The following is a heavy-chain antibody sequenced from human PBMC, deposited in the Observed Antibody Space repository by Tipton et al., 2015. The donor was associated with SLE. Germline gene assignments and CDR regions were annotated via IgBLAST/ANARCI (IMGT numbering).Heavy chain of an antibody. CDR2: ISNSGKT. Sequence: TLSLTCTFSGVFINTAGDHWNWIRQVPGKGLEWIGYISNSGKTYYNPSLRSRVTISLDTSKNQFSLNLISVTAADTAVYYCARGFRLQGYSTYMDVWGRGTTVTVSS. CDR1: GVFINTAGDH. D-gene: IGHD4-11*01. V-gene: IGHV4-31*03. CDR3: ARGFRLQGYSTYMDV. J-gene: IGHJ6*03.